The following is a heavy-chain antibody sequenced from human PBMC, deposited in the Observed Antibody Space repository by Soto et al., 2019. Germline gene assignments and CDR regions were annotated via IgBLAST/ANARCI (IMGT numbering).Heavy chain of an antibody. J-gene: IGHJ6*02. Sequence: GGSLRLSCAASGFTFRSHSMNWVRQAPGKGLEWVSYISSSSSTIYYADSVKGRFTISRDNAKNSLYLQMNSLRDEDTAVYYCARGTSYYYYGMDVWGQGTTVTVSS. CDR1: GFTFRSHS. CDR3: ARGTSYYYYGMDV. CDR2: ISSSSSTI. D-gene: IGHD1-7*01. V-gene: IGHV3-48*02.